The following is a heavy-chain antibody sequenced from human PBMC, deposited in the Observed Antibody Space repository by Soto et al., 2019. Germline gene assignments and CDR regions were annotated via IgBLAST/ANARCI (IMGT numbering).Heavy chain of an antibody. Sequence: PGGSLRLSCAASGFTVSSADMTWVRQAPGKGLEWLSTVYSGGTTYYADSVKGRFIISRDNSKNTLFLQMNNLRVEDTAMYYCARDPGYRNGMDVWGQGTTVTVSS. CDR2: VYSGGTT. D-gene: IGHD5-18*01. CDR3: ARDPGYRNGMDV. V-gene: IGHV3-66*01. J-gene: IGHJ6*02. CDR1: GFTVSSAD.